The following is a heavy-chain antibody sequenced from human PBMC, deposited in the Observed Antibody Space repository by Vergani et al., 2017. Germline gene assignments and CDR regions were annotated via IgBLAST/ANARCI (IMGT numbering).Heavy chain of an antibody. CDR2: IRSKAYGQAT. V-gene: IGHV3-49*03. CDR1: GFTFGYYA. Sequence: EVQLVESGGDLVQPGRSLRLSCTASGFTFGYYAMDWFRQAPGQGLEWVGGIRSKAYGQATIYAASVNGSFTISRDDSKSISDLQMNNLQTEDTAIYYCVRVQVTMLRGSYALDIWGQGTMVTVSS. D-gene: IGHD3-10*01. J-gene: IGHJ3*02. CDR3: VRVQVTMLRGSYALDI.